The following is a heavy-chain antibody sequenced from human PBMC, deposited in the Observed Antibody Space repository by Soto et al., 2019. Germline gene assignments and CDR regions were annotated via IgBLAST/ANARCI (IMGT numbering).Heavy chain of an antibody. CDR1: GGSFSSGGYY. V-gene: IGHV4-31*03. CDR2: IYYSGIT. CDR3: EGATSFSGHHGY. J-gene: IGHJ4*02. D-gene: IGHD2-8*02. Sequence: QLQLQESGPGLVKPSQTLSLACTVSGGSFSSGGYYWSWIRRLPGQGLEWIGEIYYSGITYYNPSLKSRFTISIDTSKNQFPLKLSSVTAADTAGYYCEGATSFSGHHGYWGQGTLVTVSS.